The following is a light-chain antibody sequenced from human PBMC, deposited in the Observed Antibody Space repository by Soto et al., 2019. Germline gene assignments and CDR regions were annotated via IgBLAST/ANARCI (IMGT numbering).Light chain of an antibody. Sequence: AIQLTQSPSSLSASVGDRVTITCRASPGISSALAWYQQKPGKAPKLLIYDASSLESGVPSRFSGSGSGTDFALTINSLQPEDFATYFCLQVNNYPRTFGQGTKVEIK. J-gene: IGKJ1*01. CDR3: LQVNNYPRT. V-gene: IGKV1D-13*01. CDR2: DAS. CDR1: PGISSA.